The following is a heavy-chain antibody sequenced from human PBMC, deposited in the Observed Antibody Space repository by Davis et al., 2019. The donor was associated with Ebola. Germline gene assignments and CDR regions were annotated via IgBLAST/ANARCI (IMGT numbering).Heavy chain of an antibody. V-gene: IGHV4-30-4*01. CDR1: GGSIGSGDYF. CDR2: IYYSGST. J-gene: IGHJ5*02. D-gene: IGHD2-21*01. Sequence: MPSETLSLTCTVSGGSIGSGDYFWSWIRQPPGKGLEWIGYIYYSGSTYYNPSLKSRVTISVDTSKNQFSLKLSSVTAADTAVYYCARARVGISYWFDPWGQGTLVTVSS. CDR3: ARARVGISYWFDP.